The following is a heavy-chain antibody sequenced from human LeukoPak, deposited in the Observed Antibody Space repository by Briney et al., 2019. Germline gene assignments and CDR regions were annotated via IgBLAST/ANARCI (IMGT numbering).Heavy chain of an antibody. D-gene: IGHD3-3*02. Sequence: PSETLSLTCTVSGGSISSHYWSWIRQPPGKGLEWIGYIYYSGSTNYNPALKSRVTISVDTSKNQFSLKLSSVTAADTAVYYCAREYRALDYWGQGTLVTVSS. CDR3: AREYRALDY. J-gene: IGHJ4*02. V-gene: IGHV4-59*11. CDR2: IYYSGST. CDR1: GGSISSHY.